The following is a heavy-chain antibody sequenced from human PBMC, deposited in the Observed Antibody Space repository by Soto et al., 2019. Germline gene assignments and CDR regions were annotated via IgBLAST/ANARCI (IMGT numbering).Heavy chain of an antibody. V-gene: IGHV3-30-3*01. J-gene: IGHJ5*02. Sequence: GGSLRLSCAASGFTFSSYAMHWVRQAPGKGLEWVAVISYDGSNKYYADSVKGRFTISRDNSKNTLYLQMNSLRAEDTAVYYCARDEATMIVVVHTSAGFDPWGQGTLVTVSS. CDR1: GFTFSSYA. CDR3: ARDEATMIVVVHTSAGFDP. D-gene: IGHD3-22*01. CDR2: ISYDGSNK.